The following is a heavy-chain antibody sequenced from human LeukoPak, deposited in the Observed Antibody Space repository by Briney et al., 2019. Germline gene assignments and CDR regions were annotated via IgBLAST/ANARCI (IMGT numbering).Heavy chain of an antibody. V-gene: IGHV3-11*01. CDR3: AKESVGSTHRLHGYYYYYMDV. CDR1: GCTVSSNY. J-gene: IGHJ6*03. D-gene: IGHD2-2*01. CDR2: SSSSGSKK. Sequence: GGSLRLYCAASGCTVSSNYMSWIRQAPGKGLEWVSYSSSSGSKKYYADSVKGRFTMSRDNAKKSLYLQMNSLRAEDTALYYCAKESVGSTHRLHGYYYYYMDVWGKGTRSPSP.